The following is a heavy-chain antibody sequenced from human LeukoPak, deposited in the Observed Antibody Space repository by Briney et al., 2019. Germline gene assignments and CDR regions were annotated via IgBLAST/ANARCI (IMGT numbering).Heavy chain of an antibody. CDR1: GGFISIYF. J-gene: IGHJ4*02. CDR3: ARDTSGYRGGSFDY. Sequence: SETLSLTCTVSGGFISIYFWTWIRQPPGKGLEWIGYIYYSGSTNYNPSLKSRVTISVDTSKKQFSLKMRSLTAADTAVYICARDTSGYRGGSFDYWGQGTLVTVSS. V-gene: IGHV4-59*01. D-gene: IGHD3-22*01. CDR2: IYYSGST.